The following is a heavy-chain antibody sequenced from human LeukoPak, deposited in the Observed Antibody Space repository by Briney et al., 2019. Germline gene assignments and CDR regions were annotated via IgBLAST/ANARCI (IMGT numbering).Heavy chain of an antibody. CDR3: ARQGGTYFPHFDV. CDR2: IYFPGHT. CDR1: GGSISGDY. J-gene: IGHJ4*02. Sequence: SETLSLTCTVSGGSISGDYRSWIRQSPGKGLELIGYIYFPGHTNYKPSLRSRVTISGDTSKNVFSLTLNSVTAADTAMYYCARQGGTYFPHFDVWGPGTLVTVSS. V-gene: IGHV4-59*08. D-gene: IGHD2/OR15-2a*01.